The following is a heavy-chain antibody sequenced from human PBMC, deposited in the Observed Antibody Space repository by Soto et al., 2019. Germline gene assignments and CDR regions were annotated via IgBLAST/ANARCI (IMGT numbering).Heavy chain of an antibody. CDR3: ARTRRVVTATPPLDV. V-gene: IGHV3-30*14. CDR2: ISYDGSNK. J-gene: IGHJ6*02. CDR1: GFTFSRYA. D-gene: IGHD2-21*02. Sequence: GGSLRLSCAASGFTFSRYAIYWVRQAPGKGLEWMATISYDGSNKYYADSVKGRSTISRDNSKNTLYLQMNSLRAGDTAVYYCARTRRVVTATPPLDVWGQGTTVTVSS.